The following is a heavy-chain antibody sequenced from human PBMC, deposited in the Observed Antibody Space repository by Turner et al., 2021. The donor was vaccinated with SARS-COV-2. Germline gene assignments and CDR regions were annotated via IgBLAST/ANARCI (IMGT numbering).Heavy chain of an antibody. CDR1: GYTFTSHR. CDR2: IYPGDSDA. Sequence: EVQLVQSGAEVKNPGESLKISCKGSGYTFTSHRIAWVRQMPGKGLEWMVIIYPGDSDAKYRPSFQGQVTFSVDKSISNAYLQWSSLTASDTAMYYCARRGYSYYGSEYYFDYWGQGTLVTVSS. J-gene: IGHJ4*02. D-gene: IGHD3-10*01. V-gene: IGHV5-51*03. CDR3: ARRGYSYYGSEYYFDY.